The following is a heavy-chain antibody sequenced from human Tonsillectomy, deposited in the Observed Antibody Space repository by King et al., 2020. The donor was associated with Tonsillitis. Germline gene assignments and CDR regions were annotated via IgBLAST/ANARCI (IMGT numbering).Heavy chain of an antibody. CDR1: GGSISSGDYY. V-gene: IGHV4-30-4*01. CDR3: ARAGGGYRNHRGGYYYGMDV. Sequence: VQLQESGPGLVKSSQTLSLTCTVSGGSISSGDYYWSWIRQPPGKGLEWTGYISYSGSTYYNPSLKSRVTLSVDTSKNQFSLKLSSVTAADTAVYYCARAGGGYRNHRGGYYYGMDVWGQGTTVTVSS. D-gene: IGHD3-16*02. CDR2: ISYSGST. J-gene: IGHJ6*02.